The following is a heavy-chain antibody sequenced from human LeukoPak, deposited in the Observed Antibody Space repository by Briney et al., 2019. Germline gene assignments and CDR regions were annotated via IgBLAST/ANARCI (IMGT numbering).Heavy chain of an antibody. V-gene: IGHV1-2*02. Sequence: ASVKVSCKASGYTFTGYYMHWVRQAPGQGLEWMGWINPNSGGTNYAQKFQGRVTMTRDTSISTAYMELSRLRSDDTAVYCCARTEVYYYDSSRRFDPWGQGTLVTVSS. CDR3: ARTEVYYYDSSRRFDP. CDR1: GYTFTGYY. CDR2: INPNSGGT. D-gene: IGHD3-22*01. J-gene: IGHJ5*02.